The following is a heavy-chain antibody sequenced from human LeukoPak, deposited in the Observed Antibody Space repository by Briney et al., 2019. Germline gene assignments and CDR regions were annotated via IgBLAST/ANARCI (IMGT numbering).Heavy chain of an antibody. CDR2: IIPIFGTA. CDR1: GGTFISYA. J-gene: IGHJ5*02. CDR3: STGEGYCSGGSCPGWFDP. D-gene: IGHD2-15*01. Sequence: ASVKVSCKASGGTFISYAISWVRQAPGQGLEWMGGIIPIFGTANYAQKFQGRVTITADKSTSTAYMELSSPRSEDTAVYYCSTGEGYCSGGSCPGWFDPWGQGTLVTVSS. V-gene: IGHV1-69*06.